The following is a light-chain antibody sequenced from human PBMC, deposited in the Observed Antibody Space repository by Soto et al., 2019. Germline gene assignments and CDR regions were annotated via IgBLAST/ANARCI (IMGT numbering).Light chain of an antibody. Sequence: DIVMTQSPATLSVSPGERATLSCRASQSVSSNLAWYQQKPGQAPRLLIYGASTRATGIPARFSGSGSGTEFTLTISSLQCEDFAVYYCQQYNNWPLTFGGGTKVEVK. J-gene: IGKJ4*01. CDR3: QQYNNWPLT. CDR2: GAS. CDR1: QSVSSN. V-gene: IGKV3-15*01.